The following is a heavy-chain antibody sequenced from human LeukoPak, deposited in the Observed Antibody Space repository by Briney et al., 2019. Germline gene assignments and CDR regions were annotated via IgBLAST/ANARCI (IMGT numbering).Heavy chain of an antibody. D-gene: IGHD1-20*01. CDR2: ISGSGGST. J-gene: IGHJ4*02. Sequence: PGGSLRLSCAASGFTFSSYAMSWVRHAQGKGLEWVSAISGSGGSTNYADSVKGRFTISRDNSTNTLYLLMHSLRAEDTAVYYCAKDINWNDWGQGALVTVS. CDR3: AKDINWND. V-gene: IGHV3-23*01. CDR1: GFTFSSYA.